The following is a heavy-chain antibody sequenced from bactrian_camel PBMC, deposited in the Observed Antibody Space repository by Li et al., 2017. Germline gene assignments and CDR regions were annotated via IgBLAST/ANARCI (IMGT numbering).Heavy chain of an antibody. D-gene: IGHD3*01. CDR1: GLTFSNKC. CDR3: GIPTPIGCAKRPTSYPY. J-gene: IGHJ4*01. V-gene: IGHV3S40*01. Sequence: VQLVESGGGLVQPGGSLRLSCVASGLTFSNKCMGRFRQAPGKEREGVATIDSVVSSTFYADSVKGRFTISLDDTKTTVYLQMNDLKPEDAAVYYCGIPTPIGCAKRPTSYPYWGQGTQVTVSS. CDR2: IDSVVSST.